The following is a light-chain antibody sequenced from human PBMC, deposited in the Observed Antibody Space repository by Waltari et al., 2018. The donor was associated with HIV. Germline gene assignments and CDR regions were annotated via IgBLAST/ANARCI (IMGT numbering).Light chain of an antibody. V-gene: IGLV1-40*01. CDR3: QSYDRSLSASVV. CDR2: GNK. Sequence: QSVLTQPPSVSGAPGQRVTLSCTGGSSNIGADSAVPWYPQIPGTAPKLLISGNKNRHSGVPDRFSASKSGTSASLAITGLQAEDEADYFCQSYDRSLSASVVFGGGTKLTVL. J-gene: IGLJ2*01. CDR1: SSNIGADSA.